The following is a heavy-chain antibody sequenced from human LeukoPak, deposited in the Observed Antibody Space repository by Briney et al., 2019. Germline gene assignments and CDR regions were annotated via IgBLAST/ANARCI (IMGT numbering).Heavy chain of an antibody. J-gene: IGHJ4*02. Sequence: GGSLRLSCAASGFSFSTYAMHWVRQAPGKGLEWVAVISLDGRNEYYADSVKGRFTISRDNFKNTLYLQMNSLRAEDTTVYYCARSRGYNYGYWGYFDYWGQGALVTVSS. CDR2: ISLDGRNE. CDR3: ARSRGYNYGYWGYFDY. D-gene: IGHD5-18*01. V-gene: IGHV3-30*04. CDR1: GFSFSTYA.